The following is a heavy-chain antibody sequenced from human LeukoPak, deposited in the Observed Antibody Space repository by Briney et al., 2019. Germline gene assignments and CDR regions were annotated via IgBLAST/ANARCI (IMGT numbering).Heavy chain of an antibody. Sequence: ASVKVSCKTSGYTFSNYRNSWVRQAPGQGLEWVGWLSPEDGATDYAQNPQGRVTMTTDTSTTTSYMELRSLRSDDTAVYYCAREESWSGAEAIYYFDYWGQGTLVTVSS. J-gene: IGHJ4*02. CDR2: LSPEDGAT. CDR3: AREESWSGAEAIYYFDY. V-gene: IGHV1-18*01. D-gene: IGHD3-10*01. CDR1: GYTFSNYR.